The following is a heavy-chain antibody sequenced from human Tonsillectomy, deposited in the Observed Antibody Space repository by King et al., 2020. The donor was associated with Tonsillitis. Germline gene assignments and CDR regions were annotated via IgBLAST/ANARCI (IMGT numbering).Heavy chain of an antibody. CDR2: IYSGGST. CDR1: GFTVSSNY. J-gene: IGHJ5*02. CDR3: ASQTGGWGNWFDP. Sequence: VQLVESGGGLVQPGGSLRLACAASGFTVSSNYMSWVRQAPGKGLEWVSVIYSGGSTYYADSVKGRFTISRHNSKNTLYLQMNSLRAEDTAVYYCASQTGGWGNWFDPWGQGTLVTVSS. V-gene: IGHV3-53*04. D-gene: IGHD1-1*01.